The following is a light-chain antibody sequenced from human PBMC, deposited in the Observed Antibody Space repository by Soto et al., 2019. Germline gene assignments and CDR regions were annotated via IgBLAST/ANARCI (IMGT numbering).Light chain of an antibody. CDR1: SSDVGGYNY. CDR3: TSLTSAITLVL. V-gene: IGLV2-14*03. Sequence: QSALTQPASVSGSPGQSITISCTGTSSDVGGYNYVSWYQQHPGKAPKLIIYEVSNRPSGISSRFSGSKSGNTASLTISGLQAEDEADYFCTSLTSAITLVLFGGGTKLTVL. J-gene: IGLJ2*01. CDR2: EVS.